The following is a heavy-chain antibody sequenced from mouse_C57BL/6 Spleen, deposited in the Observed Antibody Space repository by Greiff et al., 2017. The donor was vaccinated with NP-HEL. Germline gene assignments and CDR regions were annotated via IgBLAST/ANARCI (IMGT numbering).Heavy chain of an antibody. V-gene: IGHV10-1*01. D-gene: IGHD1-1*01. CDR2: IRSKSNNYAT. CDR1: GFSFNTYA. J-gene: IGHJ4*01. CDR3: VRHHGSSSMDY. Sequence: EVKLMESGGGLVQPKGSLKLSCAASGFSFNTYAMNWVRQAPGKGLEWVARIRSKSNNYATYYADSVKDRFTISRDDSESMLYLQMNNLKTEDTAMYYCVRHHGSSSMDYWGQGTSVTVSS.